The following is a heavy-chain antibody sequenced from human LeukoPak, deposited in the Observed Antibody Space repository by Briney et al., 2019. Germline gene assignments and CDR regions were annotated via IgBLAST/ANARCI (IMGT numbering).Heavy chain of an antibody. CDR3: ARGPKIFNYDFWSGYYRSYFDY. CDR2: INHSGST. J-gene: IGHJ4*02. D-gene: IGHD3-3*01. V-gene: IGHV4-34*01. CDR1: GGSFSGYY. Sequence: RASETLSLTCAVYGGSFSGYYWSWIRQPPGKGLEWIGEINHSGSTNYNPSLKSRVTIPVDTSKNQFSLKLSSVTAADTAVYYCARGPKIFNYDFWSGYYRSYFDYWGQGTLVTVSS.